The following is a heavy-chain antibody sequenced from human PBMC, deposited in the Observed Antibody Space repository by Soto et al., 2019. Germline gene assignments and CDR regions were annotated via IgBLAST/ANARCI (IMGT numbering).Heavy chain of an antibody. CDR1: GGSINSGTYY. Sequence: QVQLQESGPGLVKPSQTLSLTCFVSGGSINSGTYYWSWIRQHPERGLEWIGYISSRGDTYYRPSIKSRLTISADTSRTLISLKLTSATAADAAVYYARGRASGDHWLSIGGEDNYYGLDVWGQGTTVAVS. CDR3: RGRASGDHWLSIGGEDNYYGLDV. V-gene: IGHV4-31*06. D-gene: IGHD3-10*01. CDR2: ISSRGDT. J-gene: IGHJ6*02.